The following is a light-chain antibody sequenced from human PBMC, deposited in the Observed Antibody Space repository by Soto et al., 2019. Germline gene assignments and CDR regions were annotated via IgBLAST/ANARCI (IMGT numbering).Light chain of an antibody. Sequence: DIVMIQSPPSLSASVGDTITITCRASQSISSYLIWLQQKPVKAPNVLIFAASNLQSGVPSRFSGSASGTDFTLTINSLPPEDSATYYCQQSYSPLLTFGGGTKVEV. J-gene: IGKJ4*01. CDR3: QQSYSPLLT. V-gene: IGKV1-39*01. CDR2: AAS. CDR1: QSISSY.